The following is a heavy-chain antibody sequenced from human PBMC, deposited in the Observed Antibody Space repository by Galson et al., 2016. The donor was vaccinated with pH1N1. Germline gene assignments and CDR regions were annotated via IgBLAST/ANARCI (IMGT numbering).Heavy chain of an antibody. CDR2: IDQHGSQK. J-gene: IGHJ4*02. Sequence: SLRLSCAASGFTFSSNWMSWVRQAPGKGLEWVARIDQHGSQKYSVGSVKGRFTITRDNAKDSLYLQMNSLRAEDTALYYCAKSHGYNYGPFDYWGQGTLVTVSS. CDR3: AKSHGYNYGPFDY. CDR1: GFTFSSNW. D-gene: IGHD5-24*01. V-gene: IGHV3-7*03.